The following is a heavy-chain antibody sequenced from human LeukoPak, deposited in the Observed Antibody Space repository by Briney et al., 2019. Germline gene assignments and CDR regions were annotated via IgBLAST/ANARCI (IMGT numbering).Heavy chain of an antibody. CDR1: GYTFTSYD. J-gene: IGHJ5*02. CDR3: ARHHESRYCSSTSCPTGWFDP. CDR2: MNPNSGNT. V-gene: IGHV1-8*01. Sequence: ASVKVSCKASGYTFTSYDINWVRQATGQGREWMGWMNPNSGNTGYAQKFQGRVTMTRNTSISTAYMELNSLRSEDTAVYYCARHHESRYCSSTSCPTGWFDPWGQGTLVTVSS. D-gene: IGHD2-2*01.